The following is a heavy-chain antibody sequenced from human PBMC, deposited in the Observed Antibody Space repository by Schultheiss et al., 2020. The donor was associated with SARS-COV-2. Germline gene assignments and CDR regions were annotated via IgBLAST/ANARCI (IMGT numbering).Heavy chain of an antibody. CDR1: GFTFSSYW. CDR2: ISSNGGST. CDR3: ARVEGSSWYGYFQH. D-gene: IGHD6-13*01. V-gene: IGHV3-64*01. J-gene: IGHJ1*01. Sequence: GESLKISCAASGFTFSSYWMHWVRQAPGKGLEYVSAISSNGGSTYYANSVKGRFTISRDNSKNTLYLQMGSLRAEDMAVYYCARVEGSSWYGYFQHWGQGTLVTVSS.